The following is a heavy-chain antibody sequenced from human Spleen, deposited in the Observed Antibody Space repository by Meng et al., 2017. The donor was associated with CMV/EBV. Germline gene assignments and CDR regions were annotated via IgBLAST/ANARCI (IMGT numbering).Heavy chain of an antibody. V-gene: IGHV3-23*01. CDR1: GFTFSIYA. Sequence: GESLKISCTASGFTFSIYAMTWVRQAPGKGLEWVSGISDSGGSTYYADSVKGRFTLSRDNAKNSLYLQMNSLRAEDTAVYYCARAPGRIGAENGMDVWGQGTTVTVSS. CDR3: ARAPGRIGAENGMDV. J-gene: IGHJ6*02. D-gene: IGHD3-3*01. CDR2: ISDSGGST.